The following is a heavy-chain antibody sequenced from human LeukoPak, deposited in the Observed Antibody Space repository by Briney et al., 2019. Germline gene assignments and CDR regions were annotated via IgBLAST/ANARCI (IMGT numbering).Heavy chain of an antibody. CDR3: ARASGDFWSGYTFDY. V-gene: IGHV5-51*01. J-gene: IGHJ4*02. CDR1: GYSFTDYW. CDR2: IYPGDSDT. D-gene: IGHD3-3*01. Sequence: GESLKISCKGSGYSFTDYWIGWVRQMPGKGLEWMGIIYPGDSDTRYSPSFRGQVTISADKSISTAYLQWRSLKASDTAMYYCARASGDFWSGYTFDYWGQGTLVTGSS.